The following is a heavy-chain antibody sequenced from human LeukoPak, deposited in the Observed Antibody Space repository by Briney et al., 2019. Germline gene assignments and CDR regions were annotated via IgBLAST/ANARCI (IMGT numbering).Heavy chain of an antibody. CDR3: ARLYVMEDWFDP. V-gene: IGHV1-18*01. J-gene: IGHJ5*02. CDR1: GYTFTSYG. D-gene: IGHD2-8*01. CDR2: ISAYNGNT. Sequence: ASVKVSCMASGYTFTSYGISWVRQAPGQGLEWMGWISAYNGNTNYAQKLQGRVTMTTDTSTSTAYMELRSMRSDGTAVYYCARLYVMEDWFDPWGEGTLVSVSS.